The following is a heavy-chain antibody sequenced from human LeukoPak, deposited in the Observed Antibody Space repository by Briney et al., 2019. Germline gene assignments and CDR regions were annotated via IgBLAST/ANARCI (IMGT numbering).Heavy chain of an antibody. Sequence: GGSLRLSCAASGFTFSNYAMHWVRQAPGKGLEWVAVISYDGSNKYYADSVKGRFTISRDNAKNSLYLQMNSLRAEDTAVYYCASEVDYSSKVGFQNWGQGTLVTVSS. CDR3: ASEVDYSSKVGFQN. D-gene: IGHD6-13*01. CDR1: GFTFSNYA. CDR2: ISYDGSNK. J-gene: IGHJ4*02. V-gene: IGHV3-30-3*01.